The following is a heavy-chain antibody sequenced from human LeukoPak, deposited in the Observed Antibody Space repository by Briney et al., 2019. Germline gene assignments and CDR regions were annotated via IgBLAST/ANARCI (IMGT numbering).Heavy chain of an antibody. CDR2: IYTSGST. V-gene: IGHV4-4*07. D-gene: IGHD3-3*01. J-gene: IGHJ6*03. Sequence: SETLSLTCTVSGDSMNSYYWSWIRQPAGKGLEWIGRIYTSGSTNYNPSLKSRVTISVDTSKNQFSLKLSSVTAADTAVYYCARVNYDFWSGHQGYYYYMDVWGKGTTVTVSS. CDR1: GDSMNSYY. CDR3: ARVNYDFWSGHQGYYYYMDV.